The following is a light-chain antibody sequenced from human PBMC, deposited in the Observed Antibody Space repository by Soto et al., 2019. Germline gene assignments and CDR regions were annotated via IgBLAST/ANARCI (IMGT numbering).Light chain of an antibody. CDR2: DAS. J-gene: IGKJ2*01. V-gene: IGKV3-11*01. Sequence: ETVLTQSPATLSLSPGERAALSCRASQSVGRYLAWYQQKPGQAPRLLIYDASNRATGIPARFSGSGYGTDFSLTISSLEPEDFAVYFCQQRSSWPPRYTFGRGTKLDIK. CDR3: QQRSSWPPRYT. CDR1: QSVGRY.